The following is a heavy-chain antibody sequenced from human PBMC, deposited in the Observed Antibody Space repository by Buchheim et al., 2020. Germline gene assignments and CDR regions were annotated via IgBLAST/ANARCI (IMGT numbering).Heavy chain of an antibody. Sequence: QVQLVESGGGVVQPGGSLRLSCGVSGFTFRNYGMHWARQAPGKGLEWVAVISEDGRNKYYTDSVKGRFTISRDNSKSTVDLQINSVRREDTAVYYCVKSRSGYYPRNYYFYMHVWGKGTT. CDR3: VKSRSGYYPRNYYFYMHV. V-gene: IGHV3-30*18. CDR2: ISEDGRNK. J-gene: IGHJ6*03. CDR1: GFTFRNYG. D-gene: IGHD3-3*01.